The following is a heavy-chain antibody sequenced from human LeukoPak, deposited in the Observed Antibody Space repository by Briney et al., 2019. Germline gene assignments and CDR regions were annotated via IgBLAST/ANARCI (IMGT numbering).Heavy chain of an antibody. D-gene: IGHD3-3*02. CDR3: AKAGVISGWDY. CDR1: GFTLSNYP. CDR2: IGEEKSGSWT. J-gene: IGHJ4*02. V-gene: IGHV3-23*01. Sequence: GGSLRLSCAASGFTLSNYPMGWVRQAPVKGLEWLSAIGEEKSGSWTKSADSVKGRFTISRDNSENTLYLQMDSLTVEDTAVYYCAKAGVISGWDYWGQGVLVTVSS.